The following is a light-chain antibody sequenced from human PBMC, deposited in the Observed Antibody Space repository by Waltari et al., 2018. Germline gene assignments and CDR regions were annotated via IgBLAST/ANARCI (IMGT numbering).Light chain of an antibody. J-gene: IGLJ3*02. V-gene: IGLV1-47*01. CDR1: SFNIGRNY. Sequence: QSALTQPPSASGTPGQGVTISCSGSSFNIGRNYVYWYQQLSGAAPKLLMVKNDQRPSGVPDRFSGTRSGASASLAIIGLRSEDEADYYCAVWDDVLSSWVFGGGTKLTVL. CDR2: KND. CDR3: AVWDDVLSSWV.